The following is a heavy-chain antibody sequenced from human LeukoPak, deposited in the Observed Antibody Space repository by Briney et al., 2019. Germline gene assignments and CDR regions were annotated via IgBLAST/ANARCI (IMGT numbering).Heavy chain of an antibody. D-gene: IGHD6-19*01. Sequence: SSETLSLTCTVSGGSISSYYWSWIRQPAGKGLEWIGRIYTSGSTNYNPSLKSRVTMSVDTSKNQFSLKLSSVTAADTAVYYCARDRRYSSGWYSPFDPWGQGTLVTVSS. J-gene: IGHJ5*02. V-gene: IGHV4-4*07. CDR1: GGSISSYY. CDR3: ARDRRYSSGWYSPFDP. CDR2: IYTSGST.